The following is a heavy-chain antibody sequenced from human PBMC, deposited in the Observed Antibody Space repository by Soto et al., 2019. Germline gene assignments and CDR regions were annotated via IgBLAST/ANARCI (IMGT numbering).Heavy chain of an antibody. CDR2: ISSSSSTI. J-gene: IGHJ6*03. CDR1: GFTFSSYS. CDR3: ARGRITIFGVVITPEYMDV. V-gene: IGHV3-48*01. D-gene: IGHD3-3*01. Sequence: PGGSLRLSCAASGFTFSSYSMNWVRQAPGKGLEWVSYISSSSSTIYYADSVKGRFTISRDNAKNSLYLQMNSLRAEDTAVYYCARGRITIFGVVITPEYMDVWGKGTTVTVSS.